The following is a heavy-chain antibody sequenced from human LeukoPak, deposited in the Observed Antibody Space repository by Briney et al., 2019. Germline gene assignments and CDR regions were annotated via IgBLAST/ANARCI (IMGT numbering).Heavy chain of an antibody. CDR2: ISSSSSYI. CDR3: ARATYYYDSSGSHLGY. J-gene: IGHJ4*02. V-gene: IGHV3-21*01. D-gene: IGHD3-22*01. Sequence: PGGSLRLSCAASGFTFSSYSMNWVRQAPGKGLEWVSSISSSSSYIYYADSVKGRFTISRDNAKNSLYLQMNSLRAEDTAVYYCARATYYYDSSGSHLGYWGQGTLVTVSS. CDR1: GFTFSSYS.